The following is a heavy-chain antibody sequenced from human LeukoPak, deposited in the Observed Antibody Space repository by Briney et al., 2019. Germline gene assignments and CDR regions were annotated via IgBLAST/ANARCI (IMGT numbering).Heavy chain of an antibody. CDR1: GYTFTSYD. D-gene: IGHD3-3*01. J-gene: IGHJ4*02. Sequence: ASVKVSCTASGYTFTSYDINWVRQATGQGLERMGWMNPNSGNTGYAQKFQGRVTITRNTSISTAYMELSSLRSEDTAVYYCARGRGYYDFWSGYTADFDYWGQGTLVTVSS. V-gene: IGHV1-8*01. CDR2: MNPNSGNT. CDR3: ARGRGYYDFWSGYTADFDY.